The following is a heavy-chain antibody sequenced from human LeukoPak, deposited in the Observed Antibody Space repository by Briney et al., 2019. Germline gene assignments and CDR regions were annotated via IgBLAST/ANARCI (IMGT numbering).Heavy chain of an antibody. J-gene: IGHJ4*02. D-gene: IGHD2/OR15-2a*01. CDR1: GFTFRSYP. CDR3: AKERTQTTSFDY. CDR2: ISGSGGST. V-gene: IGHV3-23*01. Sequence: PGGSLILSCAASGFTFRSYPMNWVRQASGKGLEWVSTISGSGGSTYYADSVKGRFTISRDNSKNTLYLQMNRLRAEDTAIYYCAKERTQTTSFDYWGQGTLVTVSS.